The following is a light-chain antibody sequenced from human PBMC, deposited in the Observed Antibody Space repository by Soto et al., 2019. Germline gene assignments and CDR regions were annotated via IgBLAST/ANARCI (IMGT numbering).Light chain of an antibody. CDR2: EVT. J-gene: IGLJ1*01. Sequence: QSLLPEPASVSGSPGHSIAISCTGTRSDVGAYNYVSWYQQHPGKAPKLMISEVTNRPSGVSDRFSGSKSGNTASLTISGLQAEEEADYYCSSFTSRCTFVFGTGTKVTVL. CDR3: SSFTSRCTFV. V-gene: IGLV2-14*01. CDR1: RSDVGAYNY.